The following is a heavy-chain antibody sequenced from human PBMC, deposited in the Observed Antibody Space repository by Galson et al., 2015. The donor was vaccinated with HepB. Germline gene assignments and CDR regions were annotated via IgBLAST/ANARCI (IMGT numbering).Heavy chain of an antibody. CDR1: GFTFSSYS. J-gene: IGHJ6*02. Sequence: SLRLSCAASGFTFSSYSMNWVRQAPGKGLEWVSSISSSSSYIYYADSVKGRFTISRDNAKNSLYLQMNSLRAEDTAVYYCARDQYRIIRYDSDDDYYYYGMDVWGQGTTVTVPS. V-gene: IGHV3-21*01. CDR2: ISSSSSYI. CDR3: ARDQYRIIRYDSDDDYYYYGMDV. D-gene: IGHD3-3*01.